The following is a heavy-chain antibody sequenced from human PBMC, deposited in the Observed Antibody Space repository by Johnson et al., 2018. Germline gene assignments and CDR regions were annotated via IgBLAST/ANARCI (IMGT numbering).Heavy chain of an antibody. CDR2: ITYDGSKE. CDR1: GFTFTTFG. CDR3: AKDGRVAVAATGYFDY. J-gene: IGHJ4*02. V-gene: IGHV3-30*18. Sequence: QVQLVQSGGGVVQPGRSRRLTCAVSGFTFTTFGMHWVRQAPGKGLEWVAVITYDGSKELYADPVKGRFTISRDDSKNTVTLQMNSLRVEDTAVYYCAKDGRVAVAATGYFDYWGQGTLVTVSS. D-gene: IGHD6-19*01.